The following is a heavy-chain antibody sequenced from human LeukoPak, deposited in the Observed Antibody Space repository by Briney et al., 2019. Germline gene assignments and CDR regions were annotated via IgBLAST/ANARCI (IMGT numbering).Heavy chain of an antibody. CDR2: IDYAGRT. D-gene: IGHD6-13*01. CDR3: ARDRPGGSSLDY. J-gene: IGHJ4*02. V-gene: IGHV4-61*01. CDR1: GCSINSGTYY. Sequence: SETLSLTCTVSGCSINSGTYYWSWIRQPPGNGLEWIGYIDYAGRTNYNPSLKSRVTISVDTSKNQFSLKLSSVTAADTAVYYCARDRPGGSSLDYWGQGTLVTVSS.